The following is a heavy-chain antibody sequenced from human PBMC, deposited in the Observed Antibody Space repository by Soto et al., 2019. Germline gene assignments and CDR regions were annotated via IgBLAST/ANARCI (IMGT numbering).Heavy chain of an antibody. CDR3: ARDRSWSLFDY. CDR2: TNSDGSDT. D-gene: IGHD2-15*01. J-gene: IGHJ4*02. Sequence: EVQLVESGGGLVQPGGSLRLSCEASGFTFSSYWMYWVRQAPGKGLVWVSRTNSDGSDTSYADSVKGRFTISRDNAKNTMYLQMNSLRAEDTAVYYCARDRSWSLFDYWGQGTLVTVSS. CDR1: GFTFSSYW. V-gene: IGHV3-74*01.